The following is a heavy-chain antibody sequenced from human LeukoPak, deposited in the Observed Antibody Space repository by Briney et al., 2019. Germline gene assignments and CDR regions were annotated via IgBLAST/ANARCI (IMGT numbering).Heavy chain of an antibody. Sequence: SETLSFTCTVSGGSISSSSYYWGWMRQPPGKGLEWVGSIYYRGSTYYSPSLRGRVTISVDTSKNQFSLKVSSVTAADTAVYYCARLMPADGYKDAFDIWGQGTMVTVSS. CDR2: IYYRGST. D-gene: IGHD5-24*01. J-gene: IGHJ3*02. CDR1: GGSISSSSYY. V-gene: IGHV4-39*01. CDR3: ARLMPADGYKDAFDI.